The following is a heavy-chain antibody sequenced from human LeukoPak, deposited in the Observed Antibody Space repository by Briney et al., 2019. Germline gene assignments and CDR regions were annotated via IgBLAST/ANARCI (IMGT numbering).Heavy chain of an antibody. CDR3: ATQYDSSGYYYFDY. CDR1: GYTLTELS. CDR2: FDPEDGET. D-gene: IGHD3-22*01. Sequence: ASVKLSCKGSGYTLTELSMHWGRQAPGKGRGGMGGFDPEDGETIYAQKFQGRVTMTEDTSTDTAYMELSSLRSEDTAVYYCATQYDSSGYYYFDYWGQGTLVTVSS. J-gene: IGHJ4*02. V-gene: IGHV1-24*01.